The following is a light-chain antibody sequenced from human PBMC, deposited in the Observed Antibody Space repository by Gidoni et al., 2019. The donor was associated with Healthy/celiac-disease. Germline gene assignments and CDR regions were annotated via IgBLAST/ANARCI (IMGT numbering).Light chain of an antibody. Sequence: SDELTQPPSVSVSPAQTASITCSGDKLGDKYACWYQQKPGQSPVLVIYQDSKRPSGIPERFSGSNTGNTATLTISGTQAMDEADYYCQAWDSSTAVFGTGTKVTVL. J-gene: IGLJ1*01. CDR1: KLGDKY. V-gene: IGLV3-1*01. CDR3: QAWDSSTAV. CDR2: QDS.